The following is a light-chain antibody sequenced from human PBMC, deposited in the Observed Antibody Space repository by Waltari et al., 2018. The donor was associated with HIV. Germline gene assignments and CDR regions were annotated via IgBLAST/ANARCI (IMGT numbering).Light chain of an antibody. CDR1: SSNIGTYNL. J-gene: IGLJ3*02. CDR2: EVS. V-gene: IGLV2-23*02. CDR3: CSYAGSSTLV. Sequence: QSALTQPASVSGSPGQSITISCTGTSSNIGTYNLVPWHQQHPGKAPKTLIYEVSQRPSGVSNRFSGSKSGNTASLTISGLQAEDEADYYCCSYAGSSTLVFGGGTKVTVL.